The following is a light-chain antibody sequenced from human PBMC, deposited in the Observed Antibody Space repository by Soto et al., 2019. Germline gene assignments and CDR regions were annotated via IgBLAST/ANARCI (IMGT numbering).Light chain of an antibody. CDR3: CSYAGSSTSHVV. CDR1: SSDVGSFNL. J-gene: IGLJ2*01. CDR2: EGS. V-gene: IGLV2-23*01. Sequence: QSALTQPASVSGSPGQSITISCTGTSSDVGSFNLVSWCQQHPGKAPKLMIYEGSKRPSGVSNRFSGSKSGNTSSLTISGLQAEDEADYYCCSYAGSSTSHVVFGGGTKVTVL.